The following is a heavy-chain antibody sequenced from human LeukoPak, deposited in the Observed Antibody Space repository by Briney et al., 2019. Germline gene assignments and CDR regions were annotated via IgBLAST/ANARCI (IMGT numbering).Heavy chain of an antibody. Sequence: ASVKVSCKASGYTFTGYYMHWVRQAPGQGLEWMGWINPNSGGTNYAQKFQGRVTMTRDTSISTAYMELGRLRSDDTAVYYCARDHRYYDSSGYPYYWGQGTLVTVSS. J-gene: IGHJ4*02. CDR1: GYTFTGYY. CDR3: ARDHRYYDSSGYPYY. CDR2: INPNSGGT. V-gene: IGHV1-2*02. D-gene: IGHD3-22*01.